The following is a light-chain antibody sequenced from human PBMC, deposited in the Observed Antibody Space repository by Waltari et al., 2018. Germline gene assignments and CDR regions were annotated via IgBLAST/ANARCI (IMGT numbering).Light chain of an antibody. V-gene: IGKV3-15*01. CDR3: QQYDDWPAT. CDR1: QSSSTN. J-gene: IGKJ1*01. Sequence: ERVMTQSPDILSVSPGETVTLSCRASQSSSTNVAWYQHKPGQAPGLLIYTGATRDTGIPATFGGSGSGTEFTLTISSLQPEDFAVYFCQQYDDWPATFGQGTKVEI. CDR2: TGA.